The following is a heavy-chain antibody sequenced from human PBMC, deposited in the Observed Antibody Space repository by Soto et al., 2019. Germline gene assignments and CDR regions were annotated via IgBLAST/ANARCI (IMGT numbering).Heavy chain of an antibody. CDR1: GGSISSYF. V-gene: IGHV4-59*01. CDR3: ARSYGSGTLDAFDI. Sequence: QVQLQESGPGLVKPSETLSLTCTVSGGSISSYFWSWIRQPPGKGLEWIGYIYYSGSTNYNPSLECRVTLSVDTSKNECALKLGSVTAADTAVYFCARSYGSGTLDAFDIWGQGTMVTVSS. D-gene: IGHD3-10*01. CDR2: IYYSGST. J-gene: IGHJ3*02.